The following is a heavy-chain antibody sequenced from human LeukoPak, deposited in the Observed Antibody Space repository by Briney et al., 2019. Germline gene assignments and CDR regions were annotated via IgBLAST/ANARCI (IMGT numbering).Heavy chain of an antibody. CDR1: GYTFTGYY. J-gene: IGHJ3*02. CDR2: INPNSGDT. D-gene: IGHD3-9*01. CDR3: ATGNYDILSGYDDAFDI. Sequence: ASVKVSCKASGYTFTGYYMHWVRQAPGQELEWMGWINPNSGDTNSAQKFQGRVTMTRDTSISTAYMELSRLRSDDTAVYYCATGNYDILSGYDDAFDIWGQGTMVTASS. V-gene: IGHV1-2*02.